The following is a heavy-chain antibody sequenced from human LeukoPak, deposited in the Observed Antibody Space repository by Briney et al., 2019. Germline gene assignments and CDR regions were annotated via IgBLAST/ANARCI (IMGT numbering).Heavy chain of an antibody. D-gene: IGHD6-19*01. CDR3: ARAYPPGYSSGWYFDY. V-gene: IGHV3-21*01. J-gene: IGHJ4*02. CDR2: ISSSSSYI. Sequence: TGGSLTLSCAASGFTFSSYSMNWVRQAPGKGLGWVSSISSSSSYIYYADSVKGRFTISRDNAKNSLYLQMNSLRAEHTAVYYCARAYPPGYSSGWYFDYWGQGTLVTVSS. CDR1: GFTFSSYS.